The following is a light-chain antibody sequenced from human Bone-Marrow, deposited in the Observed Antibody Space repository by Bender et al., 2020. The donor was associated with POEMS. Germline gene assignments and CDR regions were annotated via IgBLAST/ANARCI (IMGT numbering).Light chain of an antibody. Sequence: QSALTQPASVSGSPGQSITISCSGAISDLGAYAYVSWYQHHPGKAPKLIISGVNDRPSGVSDRFSGATSGDTASLTISGLQAEDEADYYCSSYTISGTWVFGGGTKLTVL. CDR2: GVN. CDR3: SSYTISGTWV. J-gene: IGLJ3*02. CDR1: ISDLGAYAY. V-gene: IGLV2-14*03.